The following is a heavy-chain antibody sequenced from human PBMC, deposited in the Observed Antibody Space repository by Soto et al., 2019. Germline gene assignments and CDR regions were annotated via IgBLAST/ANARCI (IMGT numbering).Heavy chain of an antibody. D-gene: IGHD6-6*01. V-gene: IGHV3-53*04. Sequence: EVQLVESGGGLVQPGGSLRLSCVVYGFSVSSSYMSWVRQAPEKWLEWVSVFYSGGTTYYAVSMKGRFTISRHSANNTLYLQMNSLGPEDTAVYYCVGPSRDFDYWGQGTLVTVSS. CDR2: FYSGGTT. J-gene: IGHJ4*02. CDR1: GFSVSSSY. CDR3: VGPSRDFDY.